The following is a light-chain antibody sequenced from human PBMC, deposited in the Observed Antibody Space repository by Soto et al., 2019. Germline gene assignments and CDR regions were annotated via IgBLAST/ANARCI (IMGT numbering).Light chain of an antibody. Sequence: DIPMTQSPSALSASVGDRVTITCRASQSISMYLAWYQQKPGKAPNLLIYRASNLQRGVPSRFSGSGFGTEFTLTISSLQPDDFATYHCQQCYSYPLTFGQGTNVEVK. CDR3: QQCYSYPLT. J-gene: IGKJ1*01. CDR1: QSISMY. V-gene: IGKV1-5*03. CDR2: RAS.